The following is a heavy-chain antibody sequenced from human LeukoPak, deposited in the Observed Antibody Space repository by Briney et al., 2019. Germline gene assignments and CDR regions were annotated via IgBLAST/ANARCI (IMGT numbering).Heavy chain of an antibody. J-gene: IGHJ3*02. Sequence: GSGPALVKPTQTLTLTCTFSGFSLSTSGMCVSWIRQPPGEALEWLARIDWDDDKYYRTSLKTRLTISKDTSKNQVVLTMTNMDPVDTATYYCARIRPSGYYSFGAFDIWGPGTMVTVSS. CDR1: GFSLSTSGMC. V-gene: IGHV2-70*11. CDR3: ARIRPSGYYSFGAFDI. CDR2: IDWDDDK. D-gene: IGHD3-22*01.